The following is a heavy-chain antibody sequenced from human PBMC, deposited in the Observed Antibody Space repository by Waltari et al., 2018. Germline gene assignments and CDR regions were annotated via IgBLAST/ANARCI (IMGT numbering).Heavy chain of an antibody. CDR3: ARDGYYDSSGYYYVGD. D-gene: IGHD3-22*01. CDR2: IYTSGST. CDR1: GCSICSGSYY. Sequence: QVQLQESGPGLVRPSQTLSLTCTVPGCSICSGSYYCSWIRQPAGKGLEWMGRIYTSGSTNYNPTLKSRVTISVDTSKNQFSLKLSSVTAADTAVYYCARDGYYDSSGYYYVGDWGQGTLVTVSS. J-gene: IGHJ4*02. V-gene: IGHV4-61*02.